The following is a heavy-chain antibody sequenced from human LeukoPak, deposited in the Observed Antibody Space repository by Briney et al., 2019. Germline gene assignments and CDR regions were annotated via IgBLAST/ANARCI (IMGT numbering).Heavy chain of an antibody. Sequence: GESLKISCKGSGYSFTSYWIGWVRQMPGKVLEWMGIIYPGDSDTRYSPSFQGQVTISADKSISTAYLQWSSLKASDTATYYCARRNWNFRFDPWGQGTLVTVSS. CDR3: ARRNWNFRFDP. D-gene: IGHD1-7*01. J-gene: IGHJ5*02. CDR1: GYSFTSYW. CDR2: IYPGDSDT. V-gene: IGHV5-51*01.